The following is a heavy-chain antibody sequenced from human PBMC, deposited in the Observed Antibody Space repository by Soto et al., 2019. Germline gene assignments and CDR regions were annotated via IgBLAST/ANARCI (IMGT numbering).Heavy chain of an antibody. CDR1: GYTFTSYG. CDR3: ARDAGEGRLGSYYCYDGMDV. D-gene: IGHD2-15*01. Sequence: ASVKVSCKASGYTFTSYGISWVRQAPGQGLEWMGWISAYNGNTNYAQKLQGRVTMTTDTSTSTAYMELRSLRSDDTAVYYCARDAGEGRLGSYYCYDGMDVWGQGATVTVSS. CDR2: ISAYNGNT. V-gene: IGHV1-18*01. J-gene: IGHJ6*02.